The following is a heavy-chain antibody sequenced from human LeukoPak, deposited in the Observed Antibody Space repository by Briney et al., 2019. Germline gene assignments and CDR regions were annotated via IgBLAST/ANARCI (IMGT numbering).Heavy chain of an antibody. CDR2: IIAILGIA. Sequence: GASVKVSCKASGGTFSSYAISWVRQAPGQGLEWMGRIIAILGIANYAQKFQGRVTITADKSTSTAYMELSSLRSEDTAVYYCARGLIAAAGDFDYWGQGTLVTVSS. J-gene: IGHJ4*02. V-gene: IGHV1-69*04. D-gene: IGHD6-13*01. CDR1: GGTFSSYA. CDR3: ARGLIAAAGDFDY.